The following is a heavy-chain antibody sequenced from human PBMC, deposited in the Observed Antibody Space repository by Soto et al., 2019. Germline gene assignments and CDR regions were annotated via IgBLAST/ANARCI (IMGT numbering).Heavy chain of an antibody. D-gene: IGHD3-9*01. CDR2: ISGSGGST. J-gene: IGHJ3*02. CDR3: AKDHRDDIDAFDI. V-gene: IGHV3-23*01. Sequence: EVQLLESGGGLVQPGGSLRLSCAASGFTFSSYAMSWVRQAPGKGLEWVSAISGSGGSTYYADSVKGRFTISRDNSKKTLYLQMNSLRAEDTAVYYCAKDHRDDIDAFDIWGQGTMVTVSS. CDR1: GFTFSSYA.